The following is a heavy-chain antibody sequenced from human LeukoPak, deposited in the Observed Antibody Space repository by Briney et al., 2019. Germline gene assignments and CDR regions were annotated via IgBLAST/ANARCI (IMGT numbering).Heavy chain of an antibody. D-gene: IGHD5-18*01. CDR1: GFTFSSYA. V-gene: IGHV3-23*01. J-gene: IGHJ4*02. CDR2: ISGSGGST. Sequence: QPGGSLRLSCAASGFTFSSYAMSWVRQAPGKGLEWVSAISGSGGSTYYADSVKGRFTISRDNSKNTLYLQMNSLRAEDTAVYYCAKDPLRDLRYVDTAMDHYFDYWGQGTLVTVSS. CDR3: AKDPLRDLRYVDTAMDHYFDY.